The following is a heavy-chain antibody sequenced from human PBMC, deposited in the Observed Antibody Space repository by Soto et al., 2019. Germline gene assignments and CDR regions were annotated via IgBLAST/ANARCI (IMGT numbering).Heavy chain of an antibody. V-gene: IGHV3-23*01. CDR2: ISGSGGST. CDR1: GFTFSSYA. Sequence: EVQLLESGGGLVQPGGSLRLSCAASGFTFSSYAMSWVRQAPGKGLEWVSAISGSGGSTYYSDSVKGRFTISRDNSKNTLYLPMNILRAEDTAVYYCAYSSTPFDYWGQGTLVTVSS. J-gene: IGHJ4*02. D-gene: IGHD6-13*01. CDR3: AYSSTPFDY.